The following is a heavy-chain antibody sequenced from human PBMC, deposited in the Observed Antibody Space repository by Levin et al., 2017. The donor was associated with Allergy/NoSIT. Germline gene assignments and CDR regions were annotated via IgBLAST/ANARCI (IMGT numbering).Heavy chain of an antibody. J-gene: IGHJ4*02. Sequence: SETLSLTCAVYGGSFSGYYWSWIRQPPGKGLEWIGEINHSGSTNYNPSLKSRVTISVDTSKNQFSLKLSSVTAADTAVYYCARGSTSCQDDCFDYWGQGTLVTVSS. D-gene: IGHD2-2*01. V-gene: IGHV4-34*01. CDR1: GGSFSGYY. CDR2: INHSGST. CDR3: ARGSTSCQDDCFDY.